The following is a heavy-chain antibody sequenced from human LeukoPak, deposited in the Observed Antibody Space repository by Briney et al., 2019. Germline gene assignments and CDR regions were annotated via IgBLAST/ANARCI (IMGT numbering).Heavy chain of an antibody. V-gene: IGHV3-21*01. CDR3: ARLPSQGVDY. D-gene: IGHD2-2*01. J-gene: IGHJ4*02. Sequence: GGSLRLSCGASGFTFSSYSMNWVRQAPGKGLEWVSSISSSSSYIYYADSVKGRFTISRDNAKNSLYLQMNSLRAEDTAVYYCARLPSQGVDYWGQGTLVTVSS. CDR2: ISSSSSYI. CDR1: GFTFSSYS.